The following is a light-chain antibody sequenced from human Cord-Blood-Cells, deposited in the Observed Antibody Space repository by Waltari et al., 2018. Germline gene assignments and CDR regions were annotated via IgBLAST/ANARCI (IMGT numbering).Light chain of an antibody. CDR1: SSDVGGYNN. V-gene: IGLV2-14*01. CDR2: DVS. CDR3: SSYTSSSTLYV. J-gene: IGLJ1*01. Sequence: QSALTQPASVSGSPGQSITISCTGTSSDVGGYNNVSWYQQHPGKAPKLMIYDVSTRPSGVSNRFSGSKSGNTASLTISGLQAEDEADYYCSSYTSSSTLYVFGTGTKVTVL.